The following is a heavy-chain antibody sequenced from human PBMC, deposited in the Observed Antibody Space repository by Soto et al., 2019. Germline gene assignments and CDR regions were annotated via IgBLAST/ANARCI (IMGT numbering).Heavy chain of an antibody. CDR1: GFNFSAHW. CDR2: IKQDGSEK. D-gene: IGHD5-12*01. J-gene: IGHJ4*02. CDR3: ARESARWLLSFFDY. Sequence: GGSMRLSCAVSGFNFSAHWMSWVRQAPGKGLEWVATIKQDGSEKYYVDSVKGRFTISRDNNKNSVYLQMSSLRAEETAVYYCARESARWLLSFFDYWGQGTPVTVSS. V-gene: IGHV3-7*01.